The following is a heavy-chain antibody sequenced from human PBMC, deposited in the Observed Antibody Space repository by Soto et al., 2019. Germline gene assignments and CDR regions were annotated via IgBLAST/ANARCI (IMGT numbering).Heavy chain of an antibody. D-gene: IGHD3-22*01. J-gene: IGHJ4*02. CDR2: IYYTGST. CDR3: ASRPLDYFDGSGNLDY. CDR1: GGSISNSNYY. V-gene: IGHV4-39*01. Sequence: QLRLQESGAGLVKPSETLCVTSIVSGGSISNSNYYWGWIRQPPGKGLEWIGSIYYTGSTYYNPSLKSRVTVSVDTSKNQFSLMLSSVTAADTAVYYCASRPLDYFDGSGNLDYWGQGTLVSVSS.